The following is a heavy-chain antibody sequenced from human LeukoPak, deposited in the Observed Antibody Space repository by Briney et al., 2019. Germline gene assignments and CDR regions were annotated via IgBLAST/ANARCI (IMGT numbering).Heavy chain of an antibody. V-gene: IGHV1-18*01. D-gene: IGHD5-24*01. CDR2: ISAYNGNT. Sequence: ASVKLSCTASGYTFTSYGISWVRQAPGQGLEWMGWISAYNGNTNYAQKLQGRVTMTTDTSTSTAYMELSSLRSDDTAVYYCARVRRDGYIQIDYWGQGTLVTVSS. J-gene: IGHJ4*02. CDR3: ARVRRDGYIQIDY. CDR1: GYTFTSYG.